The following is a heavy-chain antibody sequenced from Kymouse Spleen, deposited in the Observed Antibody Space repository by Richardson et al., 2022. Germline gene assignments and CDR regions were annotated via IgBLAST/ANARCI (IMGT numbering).Heavy chain of an antibody. CDR3: ARGGYYGSGSYSY. CDR2: INHSGST. V-gene: IGHV4-34*01. CDR1: GGSFSGYY. D-gene: IGHD3-10*01. Sequence: QVQLQQWGAGLLKPSETLSLTCAVYGGSFSGYYWSWIRQPPGKGLEWIGEINHSGSTNYNPSLKSRVTISVDTSKNQFSLKLSSVTAADTAVYYCARGGYYGSGSYSYWGQGTLVTVSS. J-gene: IGHJ4*02.